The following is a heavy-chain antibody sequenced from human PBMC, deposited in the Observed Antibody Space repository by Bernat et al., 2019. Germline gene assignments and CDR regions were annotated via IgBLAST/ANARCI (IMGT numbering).Heavy chain of an antibody. D-gene: IGHD7-27*01. J-gene: IGHJ2*01. CDR1: GFTFSSYD. CDR2: IGTAGDT. Sequence: EVQLVESGGGLVQPGGSLRLSCAASGFTFSSYDMHWVRQATGKGLEWVSAIGTAGDTYYPGSVKGRFTISRENAKNSLYLQMNSLRAGDTAVYYCARGAGDYWHFDLWGRGTLVTVSS. CDR3: ARGAGDYWHFDL. V-gene: IGHV3-13*04.